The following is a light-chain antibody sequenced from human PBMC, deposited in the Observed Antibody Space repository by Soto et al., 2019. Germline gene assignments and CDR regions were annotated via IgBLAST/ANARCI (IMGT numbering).Light chain of an antibody. V-gene: IGKV3-20*01. Sequence: EIVLTQSPGTLSLSPGESATLSCRASQSVGSTSIAWYQQRPGQVPRLLISGTSTRATGIPDRFTGSGSGTDFTLTISSLQPEDFATYCCQQSYSTPRTFGQGTKVEIK. CDR3: QQSYSTPRT. J-gene: IGKJ1*01. CDR1: QSVGSTS. CDR2: GTS.